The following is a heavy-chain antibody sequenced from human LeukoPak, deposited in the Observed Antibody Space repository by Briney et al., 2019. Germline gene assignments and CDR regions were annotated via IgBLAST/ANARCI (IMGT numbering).Heavy chain of an antibody. CDR3: AKRIVGPYFYYFDY. Sequence: GGSLRLSCAASGFTFSSYGMHWVRQAPGKGLEWVAVISYDGSNKYHADSVKGRFTISRDNSKNTLYLRMNSLRAEDTAVYYCAKRIVGPYFYYFDYWGQGTLVTVSS. V-gene: IGHV3-30*18. J-gene: IGHJ4*02. CDR1: GFTFSSYG. CDR2: ISYDGSNK. D-gene: IGHD1-26*01.